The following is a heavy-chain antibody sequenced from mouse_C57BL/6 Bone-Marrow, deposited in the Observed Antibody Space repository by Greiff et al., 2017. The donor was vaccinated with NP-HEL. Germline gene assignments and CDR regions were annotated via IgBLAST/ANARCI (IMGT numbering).Heavy chain of an antibody. V-gene: IGHV2-9-1*01. CDR3: ARKELGWLLTFAY. CDR1: GFSLTSSA. D-gene: IGHD2-3*01. CDR2: IWTGGGT. Sequence: VQLQESGPGLVAPSQSLSITCTVSGFSLTSSAISWVRQPPGKGLECLGVIWTGGGTNYHSALKSRLSISKDNSKSQVFLKMNSLQTDDTARYYCARKELGWLLTFAYWGQGTLVTVSA. J-gene: IGHJ3*01.